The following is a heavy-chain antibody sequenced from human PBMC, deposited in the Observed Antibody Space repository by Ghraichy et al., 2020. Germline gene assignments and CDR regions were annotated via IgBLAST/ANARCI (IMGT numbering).Heavy chain of an antibody. Sequence: SETLSLTCAVYGGSFSGYYWSWIRQPPGKGLEWIGEINHSGSTNYNLSLKSRVTISVDTSKNQFSLKLSSVTAADTAVYYCAGTGYSSSSLTREGWFDPWGQGTLVTVSS. CDR2: INHSGST. CDR1: GGSFSGYY. D-gene: IGHD6-13*01. J-gene: IGHJ5*02. CDR3: AGTGYSSSSLTREGWFDP. V-gene: IGHV4-34*01.